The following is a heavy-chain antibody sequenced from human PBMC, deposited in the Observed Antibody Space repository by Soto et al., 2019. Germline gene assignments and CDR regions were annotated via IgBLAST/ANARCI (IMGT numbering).Heavy chain of an antibody. J-gene: IGHJ4*02. CDR3: ARAGDWNYVYDF. V-gene: IGHV3-74*01. CDR2: VNSDGSST. CDR1: GFTFTNYR. Sequence: HPGGSLRLSCAASGFTFTNYRIHWVRQAPGKGLVWVSRVNSDGSSTNYADSVKGRFTISRDNTKNTVFLQMNSLRDEDTAVYYCARAGDWNYVYDFWGQGTLVTVSS. D-gene: IGHD1-7*01.